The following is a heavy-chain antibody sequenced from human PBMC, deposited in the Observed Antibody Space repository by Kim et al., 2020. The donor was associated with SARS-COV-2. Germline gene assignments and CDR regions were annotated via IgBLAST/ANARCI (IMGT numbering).Heavy chain of an antibody. Sequence: STYYADSVKGRFTISRDNSKNTLYLQMNSLRAEDTAVYYCARTAVAQEDYWGQGTLVTVSS. CDR2: ST. J-gene: IGHJ4*02. V-gene: IGHV3-66*01. D-gene: IGHD6-19*01. CDR3: ARTAVAQEDY.